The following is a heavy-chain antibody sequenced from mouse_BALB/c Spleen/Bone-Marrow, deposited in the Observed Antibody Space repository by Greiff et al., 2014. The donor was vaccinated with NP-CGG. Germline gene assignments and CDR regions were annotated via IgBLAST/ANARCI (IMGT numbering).Heavy chain of an antibody. CDR1: GFNIKDTY. CDR3: ATYYYGSSWGFAY. Sequence: EVNLVESGAELVKPGASVKLSCTASGFNIKDTYMHWVKQRPEQGLEWIGRIDPANGNTKYDPKFQGKATITADTSSNTAYLQLSSLTSEDTAVYYCATYYYGSSWGFAYWGQGTLVTASA. CDR2: IDPANGNT. D-gene: IGHD1-1*01. V-gene: IGHV14-3*02. J-gene: IGHJ3*01.